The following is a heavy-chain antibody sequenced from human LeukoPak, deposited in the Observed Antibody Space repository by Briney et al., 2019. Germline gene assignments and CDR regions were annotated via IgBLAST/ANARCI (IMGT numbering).Heavy chain of an antibody. D-gene: IGHD3-22*01. Sequence: GGSLRLSCVASGFMFDDYGMSWVRQVPGKGLEWVSGINWNGDSTGYADSVKGRFTITRDNAQNSLYLEMNSLRAEDTALYYCARDFYDTSGYYYDYWGQGTLVTVSS. CDR2: INWNGDST. CDR1: GFMFDDYG. V-gene: IGHV3-20*04. J-gene: IGHJ4*02. CDR3: ARDFYDTSGYYYDY.